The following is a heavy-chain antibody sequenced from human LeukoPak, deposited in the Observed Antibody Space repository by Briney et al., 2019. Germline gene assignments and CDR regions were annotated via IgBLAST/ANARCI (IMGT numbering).Heavy chain of an antibody. CDR3: ARHSGAYSYPHFDY. V-gene: IGHV4-39*01. D-gene: IGHD3-22*01. CDR1: GDSISSSSYY. CDR2: IYYSGST. J-gene: IGHJ4*02. Sequence: SETLSLTCTVSGDSISSSSYYWGWIRQPQGKGLEWIGSIYYSGSTYYNPSLKSRVTIFVDTSKNQFSLKLSSVTAADTAVYYCARHSGAYSYPHFDYWGQGTLVTVSS.